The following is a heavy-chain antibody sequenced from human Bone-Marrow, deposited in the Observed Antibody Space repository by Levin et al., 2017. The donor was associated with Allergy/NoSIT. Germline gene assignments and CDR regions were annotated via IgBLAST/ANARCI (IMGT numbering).Heavy chain of an antibody. CDR3: AKDVFSGVPDY. Sequence: GESLKISCAASGFTFSSYAMSWVRQAPGKGLEWVSAISGSGGSTYYADSVKGRFTISRDNSKNTLYLQMNSLRAEDTAVYYCAKDVFSGVPDYWGQGTLVTVSS. CDR1: GFTFSSYA. D-gene: IGHD2-8*01. V-gene: IGHV3-23*01. CDR2: ISGSGGST. J-gene: IGHJ4*02.